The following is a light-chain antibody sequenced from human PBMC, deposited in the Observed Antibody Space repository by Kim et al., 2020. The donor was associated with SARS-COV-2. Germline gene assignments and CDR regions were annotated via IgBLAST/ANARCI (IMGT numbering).Light chain of an antibody. CDR2: DVS. J-gene: IGLJ2*01. V-gene: IGLV2-14*03. CDR3: SSYTSSSTRV. Sequence: QSVLTQPVSVSGSPGQSITVSCTGTGSDVGGYNYISWYQQQPGKAPKLMIYDVSNRPSGVSDRSSGSKSGNAASLTISGLQAEDEADYYCSSYTSSSTRVFGGGTQLTVL. CDR1: GSDVGGYNY.